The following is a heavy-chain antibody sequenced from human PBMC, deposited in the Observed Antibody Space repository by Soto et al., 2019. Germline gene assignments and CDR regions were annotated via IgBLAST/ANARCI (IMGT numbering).Heavy chain of an antibody. CDR2: VVPVFGRP. J-gene: IGHJ4*02. D-gene: IGHD5-12*01. CDR3: AREGSGYNF. CDR1: GGSFSNFG. V-gene: IGHV1-69*13. Sequence: AASVKVSCKASGGSFSNFGISWVRQAPGQGLEWMGGVVPVFGRPNYAQRFRGRLTITADESTNTGYMELISLRSDDTAVYYCAREGSGYNFWGQGTQVTVSS.